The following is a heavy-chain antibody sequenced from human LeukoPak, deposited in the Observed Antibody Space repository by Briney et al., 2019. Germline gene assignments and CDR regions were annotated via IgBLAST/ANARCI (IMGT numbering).Heavy chain of an antibody. CDR2: INHSGST. V-gene: IGHV4-34*01. Sequence: PPETLSLTCAVYGGSFSGYYWSWIRQPPGKGLEWIGEINHSGSTNYNPSLKSRVTISVDTSKNQFSLKLSSVTAADTAVYYCARRDSAIVKEEYWGQGTLVTVSS. D-gene: IGHD1-26*01. CDR1: GGSFSGYY. CDR3: ARRDSAIVKEEY. J-gene: IGHJ4*02.